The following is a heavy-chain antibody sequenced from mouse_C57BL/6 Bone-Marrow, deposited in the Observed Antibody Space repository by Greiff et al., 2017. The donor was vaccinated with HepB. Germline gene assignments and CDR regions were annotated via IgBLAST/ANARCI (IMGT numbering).Heavy chain of an antibody. Sequence: EVKLVESGGGLVQPGESLKLSCESNEYEFPSHDMSWVRKTPEKRLELVAAINSDGGSTYYPDTMERRFIISRDKTKKTLYLHMSSLRSEDTALYYCARFPPYDYDVPYWGQGTTLTVSS. D-gene: IGHD2-4*01. V-gene: IGHV5-2*01. CDR3: ARFPPYDYDVPY. J-gene: IGHJ2*01. CDR1: EYEFPSHD. CDR2: INSDGGST.